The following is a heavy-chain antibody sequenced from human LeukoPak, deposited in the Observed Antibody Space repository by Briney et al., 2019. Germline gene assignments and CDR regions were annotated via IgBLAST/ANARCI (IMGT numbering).Heavy chain of an antibody. CDR1: GGSISSGNYY. J-gene: IGHJ5*02. CDR2: MYHSGST. CDR3: ARGGLDDWFDP. Sequence: SETLSLTCTVSGGSISSGNYYWGWIRQPPGKGLEWIGDMYHSGSTYYNPSLKSRVTISVDRSKNQFSLKLSSVTAADTAVYYCARGGLDDWFDPWGQGTLVTVSS. D-gene: IGHD3/OR15-3a*01. V-gene: IGHV4-39*07.